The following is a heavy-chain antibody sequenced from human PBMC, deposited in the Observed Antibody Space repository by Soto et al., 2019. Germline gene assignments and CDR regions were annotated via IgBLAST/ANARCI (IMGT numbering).Heavy chain of an antibody. CDR3: AREKSIAAAKDRTFDY. Sequence: PSSPLALTCAFSGGSFSGYYWSWIRQPPGKGLEWIGEINHSGSTNYNPSLKSRVTISVDTSKNQFSLKLSSVTAADTAVYYCAREKSIAAAKDRTFDYWGQGTLVTVSS. J-gene: IGHJ4*02. D-gene: IGHD6-13*01. CDR1: GGSFSGYY. V-gene: IGHV4-34*01. CDR2: INHSGST.